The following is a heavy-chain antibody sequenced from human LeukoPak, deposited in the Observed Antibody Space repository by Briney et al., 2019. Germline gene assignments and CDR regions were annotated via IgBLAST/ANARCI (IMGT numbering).Heavy chain of an antibody. CDR1: VGSFSGYY. Sequence: PPQTLSLTCAVYVGSFSGYYWSWIPQPPGKGLEWIGGINHSGSTNYNPSLKSRVTISVDTSKNQFSLKLSSVTAADTAVYYCARSGIGWFDPWGQGTLVTVSS. CDR2: INHSGST. V-gene: IGHV4-34*01. J-gene: IGHJ5*02. CDR3: ARSGIGWFDP. D-gene: IGHD3-10*01.